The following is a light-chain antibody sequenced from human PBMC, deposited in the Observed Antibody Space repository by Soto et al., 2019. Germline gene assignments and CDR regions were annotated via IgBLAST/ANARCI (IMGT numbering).Light chain of an antibody. CDR1: QSVRNN. Sequence: EIVLTQSPGTLSLSPGERANLSCRASQSVRNNLAWYQQKPGQAPRLLIYGASTRATGIPARFSGSGSGTEFTLTISSLYSEDFAVYYCQQYNNWPPWTFGQGTKVDIK. V-gene: IGKV3-15*01. CDR2: GAS. CDR3: QQYNNWPPWT. J-gene: IGKJ1*01.